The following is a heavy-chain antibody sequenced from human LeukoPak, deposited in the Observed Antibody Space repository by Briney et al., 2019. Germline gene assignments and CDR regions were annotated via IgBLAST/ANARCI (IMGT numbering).Heavy chain of an antibody. D-gene: IGHD3-10*01. CDR2: IYYSGRT. CDR3: AREGGSGSYGRFDP. CDR1: GGSISSSSYY. Sequence: PSETLTLTCTVSGGSISSSSYYWGRIRQPPGKGLEWIVSIYYSGRTYYNPALKRRVTISVDTSKNQFSLKLSSVTAAGTAVYYCAREGGSGSYGRFDPWGQGTLVTVSS. V-gene: IGHV4-39*07. J-gene: IGHJ5*02.